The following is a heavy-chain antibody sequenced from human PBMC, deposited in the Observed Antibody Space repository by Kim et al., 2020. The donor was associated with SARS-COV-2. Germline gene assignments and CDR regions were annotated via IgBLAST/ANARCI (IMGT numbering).Heavy chain of an antibody. CDR3: ARSPATLLSWYFDL. J-gene: IGHJ2*01. CDR2: IFYSGST. Sequence: SETLSLTCTVSGGSISSSNGYYWGWVRQLPGKGLEWIGSIFYSGSTYYNPYLKTRVTISVDTSRQQFSLKLTSVTAADTAVYFCARSPATLLSWYFDLWGRGTLVTVST. V-gene: IGHV4-39*01. CDR1: GGSISSSNGYY. D-gene: IGHD2-2*01.